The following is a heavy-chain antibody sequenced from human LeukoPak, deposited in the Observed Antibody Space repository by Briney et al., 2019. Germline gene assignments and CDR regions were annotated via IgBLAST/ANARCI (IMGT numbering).Heavy chain of an antibody. D-gene: IGHD3-10*01. Sequence: GASVKVSCKASGYTFTGYYLHWLRQAPGQGLEWMGWINPDSGDTNYAQKFQGTITMTRDTSISTAYMELSSLRSDDTAVYYCARGLGNFAGSYYRGNLGPNWLDPWGQGTLVTVSS. V-gene: IGHV1-2*02. CDR2: INPDSGDT. CDR3: ARGLGNFAGSYYRGNLGPNWLDP. CDR1: GYTFTGYY. J-gene: IGHJ5*02.